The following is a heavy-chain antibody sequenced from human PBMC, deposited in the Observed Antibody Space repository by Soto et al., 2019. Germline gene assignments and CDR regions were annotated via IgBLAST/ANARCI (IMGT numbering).Heavy chain of an antibody. V-gene: IGHV3-33*01. CDR1: GFIFRSYG. D-gene: IGHD2-21*02. CDR3: VRVPVEYCGDDWYGRGWFDP. CDR2: IWSDGSKR. Sequence: QVALVESGGGVVQPGRSLRLSCAASGFIFRSYGMHWVRQTPGKGLNWVAMIWSDGSKRDYGESVKGRFPISRDNSKHTLYLEMNSLRAEETGIYFCVRVPVEYCGDDWYGRGWFDPWGQGTLVTVSS. J-gene: IGHJ5*02.